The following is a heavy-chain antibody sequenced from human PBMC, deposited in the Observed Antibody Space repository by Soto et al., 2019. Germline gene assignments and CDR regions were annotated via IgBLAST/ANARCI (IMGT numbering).Heavy chain of an antibody. CDR1: GYSFTSYW. D-gene: IGHD3-3*01. CDR2: IYPGDSDT. J-gene: IGHJ4*02. CDR3: ARVNYDFWSGWSNVDY. Sequence: GESLKISCKGSGYSFTSYWIGWVRQMPGKGLEWMGIIYPGDSDTRYSPSFQGQVTISADKSISTAYLQWSSLKASDTAMYYCARVNYDFWSGWSNVDYWGQGTLVTVSS. V-gene: IGHV5-51*01.